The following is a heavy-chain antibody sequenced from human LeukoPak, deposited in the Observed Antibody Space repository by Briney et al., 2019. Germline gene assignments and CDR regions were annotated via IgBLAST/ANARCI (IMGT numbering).Heavy chain of an antibody. V-gene: IGHV4-61*02. CDR2: ISSSGST. CDR1: GDSISSGDYY. Sequence: SETLSLTCTVSGDSISSGDYYWSWIRQPAGKGLEWIGRISSSGSTNYNPSLKSRVTISVDTSKNQFSLKLSSVTAADTAVYYCARDYYYDSSGSGSDYYYMDVWGKGTTVTISS. CDR3: ARDYYYDSSGSGSDYYYMDV. J-gene: IGHJ6*03. D-gene: IGHD3-22*01.